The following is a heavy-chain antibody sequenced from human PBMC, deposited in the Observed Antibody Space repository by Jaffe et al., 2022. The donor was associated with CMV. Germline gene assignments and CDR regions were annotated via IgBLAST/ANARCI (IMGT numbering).Heavy chain of an antibody. CDR3: AKDSSSGWYGYHDY. J-gene: IGHJ4*02. CDR2: ISWNSGSI. D-gene: IGHD6-19*01. V-gene: IGHV3-9*01. CDR1: GFTFDDYA. Sequence: EVQLVESGGGLVQPGRSLRLSCAASGFTFDDYAMHWVRQAPGKGLEWVSGISWNSGSIGYADSVKGRFTISRDNAKNSLYLQMNSLRAEDTALYYCAKDSSSGWYGYHDYWGQGTLVTVSS.